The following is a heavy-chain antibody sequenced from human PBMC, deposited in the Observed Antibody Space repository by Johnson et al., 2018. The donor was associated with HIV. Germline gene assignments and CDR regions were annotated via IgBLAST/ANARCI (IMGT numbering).Heavy chain of an antibody. CDR3: AKVLYSSSSDAFDI. J-gene: IGHJ3*02. D-gene: IGHD6-6*01. Sequence: QVQLVESGGGVVQPGRSLRLSCAASGFTFSSYGMHWVRQAPGKGLEWVAVIWYDGSNKYYADSVKGRFTISRDNSKTTLYLQMNSLRAEDTAVYYCAKVLYSSSSDAFDIWGQGTMVTVSS. CDR2: IWYDGSNK. V-gene: IGHV3-33*06. CDR1: GFTFSSYG.